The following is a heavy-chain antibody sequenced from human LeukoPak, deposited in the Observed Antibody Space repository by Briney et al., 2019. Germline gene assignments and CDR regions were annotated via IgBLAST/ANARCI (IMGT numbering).Heavy chain of an antibody. CDR1: GFTFSSYS. J-gene: IGHJ4*02. Sequence: GGALRLSCAASGFTFSSYSMNWVRQAPGNGLEWVSYISSSSRYRYYADSVKGRFTMSRDNAKNSLYLQMNSLRAEATAVYYCARSEGGYGEDYWGQGTLVTVSS. D-gene: IGHD4-17*01. CDR3: ARSEGGYGEDY. CDR2: ISSSSRYR. V-gene: IGHV3-21*01.